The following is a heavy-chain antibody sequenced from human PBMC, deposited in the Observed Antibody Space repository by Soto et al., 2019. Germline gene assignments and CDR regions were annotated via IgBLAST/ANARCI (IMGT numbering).Heavy chain of an antibody. J-gene: IGHJ6*02. CDR1: GDTFTSYG. CDR2: ISAYNGNT. D-gene: IGHD4-17*01. CDR3: ATMTTVTTVSGSYYYYGMDV. V-gene: IGHV1-18*01. Sequence: ASVKVSCKACGDTFTSYGISWVRQAPGQGLEWMGWISAYNGNTNYAQKLQGRVTTTTDTSTSTAYMELRSLRSDDTAVYYCATMTTVTTVSGSYYYYGMDVWGQGTTVTVSS.